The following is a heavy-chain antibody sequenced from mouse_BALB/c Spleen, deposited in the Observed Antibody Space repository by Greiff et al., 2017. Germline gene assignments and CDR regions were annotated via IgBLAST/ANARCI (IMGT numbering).Heavy chain of an antibody. D-gene: IGHD1-2*01. Sequence: QVQLQQPGAELVRPGASVKLSCKASGYTFTSYWINWVKQRPGQGLEWIGNIYPSDSYTNYNQKFKDKATLTVDKSSSTAYMQLSSPTSEDSAVYYCTREERTTATFAYWGQGTLVTVSA. CDR3: TREERTTATFAY. CDR2: IYPSDSYT. V-gene: IGHV1-69*02. CDR1: GYTFTSYW. J-gene: IGHJ3*01.